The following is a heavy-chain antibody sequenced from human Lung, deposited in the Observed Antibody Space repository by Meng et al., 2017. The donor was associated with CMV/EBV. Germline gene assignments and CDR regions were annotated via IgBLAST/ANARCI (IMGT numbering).Heavy chain of an antibody. CDR2: IYHSGST. J-gene: IGHJ4*02. V-gene: IGHV4-39*01. CDR1: GGSISSNGYY. Sequence: HLQLQESGQRFVKPSETLSLPCTVSGGSISSNGYYWDWVRQPPGKGLEWIGAIYHSGSTSYNPPLQSRVTMFVDTSKNQFSLMVTSVTATDTAVYYCARRRGGSGRDCWGQGTLVTVSS. CDR3: ARRRGGSGRDC. D-gene: IGHD3-10*01.